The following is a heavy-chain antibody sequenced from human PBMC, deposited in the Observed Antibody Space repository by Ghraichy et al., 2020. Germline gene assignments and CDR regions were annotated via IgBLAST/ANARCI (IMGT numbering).Heavy chain of an antibody. Sequence: KNQRKGLEWIGYIYYSGSTYYNPSLKSRVTISVDTSKNQFSLKLSSVTAADTAVYYCARGPGYCSSTSCLYYYYGMDVGGQGPTVTVSS. CDR3: ARGPGYCSSTSCLYYYYGMDV. D-gene: IGHD2-2*01. CDR2: IYYSGST. V-gene: IGHV4-31*02. J-gene: IGHJ6*02.